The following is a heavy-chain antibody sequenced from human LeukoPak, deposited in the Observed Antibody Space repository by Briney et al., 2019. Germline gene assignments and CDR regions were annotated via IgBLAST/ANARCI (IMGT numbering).Heavy chain of an antibody. V-gene: IGHV3-7*04. CDR1: GFTFSSYW. J-gene: IGHJ3*02. CDR2: IKYDGSEK. Sequence: QPGGSLRLSCAASGFTFSSYWMSWVRQAPGKGLEWVANIKYDGSEKCYVESVKGRFTISRDNAKNSLYLQMNSLRVEDTAVYYCVKAPLPGAVPIEIWGQGTMVTVSS. CDR3: VKAPLPGAVPIEI. D-gene: IGHD3-16*01.